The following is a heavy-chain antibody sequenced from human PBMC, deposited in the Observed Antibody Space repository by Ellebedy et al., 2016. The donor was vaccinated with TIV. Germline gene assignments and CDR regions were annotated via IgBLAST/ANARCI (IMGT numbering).Heavy chain of an antibody. CDR2: IKHSGST. CDR3: ARGGTYRGYCSGGSCYSY. D-gene: IGHD2-15*01. J-gene: IGHJ4*02. CDR1: GGSFSGYY. V-gene: IGHV4-34*01. Sequence: MPWETLSLTCAVYGGSFSGYYWSWIRQPPGKGLEWIGAIKHSGSTNYNPSLKSRVTISVDTSKNQFSLKLSSVTAADTAVYYCARGGTYRGYCSGGSCYSYWGQGTLVTVSS.